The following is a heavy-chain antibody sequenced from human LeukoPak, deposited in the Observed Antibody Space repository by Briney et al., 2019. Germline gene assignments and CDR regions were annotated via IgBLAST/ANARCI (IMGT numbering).Heavy chain of an antibody. CDR3: ARHGSVRSPLGP. Sequence: SETLSLTCTVSGGSISSYYWSWIRQPPGKGLGWIGYIYATGSTNYNPSLKSRVTISVDTSKTQFSLNLRSVTAADTAVYYCARHGSVRSPLGPWGQGTLVTVSS. J-gene: IGHJ5*02. CDR2: IYATGST. V-gene: IGHV4-4*09. D-gene: IGHD3-10*01. CDR1: GGSISSYY.